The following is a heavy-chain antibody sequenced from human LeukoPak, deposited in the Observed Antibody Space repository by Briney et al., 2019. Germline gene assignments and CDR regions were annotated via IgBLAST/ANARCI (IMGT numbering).Heavy chain of an antibody. CDR2: IYHSGST. V-gene: IGHV4-30-2*01. J-gene: IGHJ3*02. CDR1: GGSISSGGYY. D-gene: IGHD3-3*01. CDR3: AREPPITIFGVVTDAFDI. Sequence: SQTLSLTCTVSGGSISSGGYYWSWIRQPPGEGLEWIGYIYHSGSTYYNPSLKSRVTISVDMSKNQFSLKLSSVTAADTAVYYCAREPPITIFGVVTDAFDIWGQGTMVTVSS.